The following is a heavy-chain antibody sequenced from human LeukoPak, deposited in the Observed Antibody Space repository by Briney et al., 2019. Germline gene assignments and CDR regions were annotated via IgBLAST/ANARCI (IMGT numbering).Heavy chain of an antibody. J-gene: IGHJ4*02. CDR1: GGTFSNYA. CDR2: IIPILGIV. D-gene: IGHD3-22*01. CDR3: ARDPYYYDSSGYYREYYFDS. Sequence: SVKVSCKASGGTFSNYAISWVRQAPGQGLEWMGRIIPILGIVKYAQKFQGRVTITADKSTSTAYMELSSLRSEDTAVFYCARDPYYYDSSGYYREYYFDSWGQGTLVTVSS. V-gene: IGHV1-69*04.